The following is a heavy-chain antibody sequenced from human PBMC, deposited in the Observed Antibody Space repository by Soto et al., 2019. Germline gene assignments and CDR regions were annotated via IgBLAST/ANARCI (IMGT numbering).Heavy chain of an antibody. Sequence: GGSLRLSCAASGFTFSSYSMNWVRQAPGKELEWVSYISSSSSTIYYADSVKGRFTISRDNAKNSLYLQMNSLRAEDTAVYYCARYAHFGVVTDDAFDIWGQGTMVTVSS. CDR2: ISSSSSTI. V-gene: IGHV3-48*01. J-gene: IGHJ3*02. CDR3: ARYAHFGVVTDDAFDI. CDR1: GFTFSSYS. D-gene: IGHD3-3*01.